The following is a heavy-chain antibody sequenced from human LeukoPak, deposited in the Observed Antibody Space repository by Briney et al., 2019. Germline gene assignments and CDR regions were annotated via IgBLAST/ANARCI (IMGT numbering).Heavy chain of an antibody. J-gene: IGHJ6*03. CDR2: ISSSGSTI. Sequence: GGSLRLSCAASGFTFSSYEMNWVRQAPGKGLEWVAYISSSGSTIYYPDSVKGRFTISRDNAKNSLYLQMNSLRAEDTAVYYCVRAGRYVVRGVDGNMDVWGKGTTVTVSS. D-gene: IGHD3-10*01. CDR1: GFTFSSYE. V-gene: IGHV3-48*03. CDR3: VRAGRYVVRGVDGNMDV.